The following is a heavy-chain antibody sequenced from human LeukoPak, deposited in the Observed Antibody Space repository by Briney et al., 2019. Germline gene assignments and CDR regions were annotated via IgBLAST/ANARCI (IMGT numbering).Heavy chain of an antibody. CDR1: GFTVSSNY. D-gene: IGHD1-26*01. V-gene: IGHV4-34*01. CDR2: INHSGST. CDR3: ARNIVGTPLPAFDY. J-gene: IGHJ4*02. Sequence: GSLRLSCAASGFTVSSNYMSWVRQPPGKGLEWIGEINHSGSTNYNPSLKSRVTISVDTSKTQFSLKVSSVTAADTAVYYCARNIVGTPLPAFDYWGQGTLVTVSS.